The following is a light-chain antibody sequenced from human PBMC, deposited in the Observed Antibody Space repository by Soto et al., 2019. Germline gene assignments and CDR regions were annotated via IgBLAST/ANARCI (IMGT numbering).Light chain of an antibody. CDR2: GAS. V-gene: IGKV3-20*01. CDR1: QSVSSSY. J-gene: IGKJ1*01. Sequence: IVLTQSPGTLSLSPGESATLSCRASQSVSSSYLAWYQQKPGQAPRLLIYGASSRATGIADRFSGRGSGTDFILTISRLEPEDFAVYYCQQYGSSQWTFGQGTKVEIK. CDR3: QQYGSSQWT.